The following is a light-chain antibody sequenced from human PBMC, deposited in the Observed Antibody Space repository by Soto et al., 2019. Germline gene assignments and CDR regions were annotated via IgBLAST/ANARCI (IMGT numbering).Light chain of an antibody. J-gene: IGKJ1*01. CDR3: QQYGTAPPGT. Sequence: IVLTQSPGTLSLSPGERATLSCRASQSVSSSYLAWYQQKPGQATRLLICGASSTPTGIPDRFSGSGAGTDFTLPISSLEPEDVAVNYCQQYGTAPPGTFGQGTKVEIK. CDR1: QSVSSSY. V-gene: IGKV3-20*01. CDR2: GAS.